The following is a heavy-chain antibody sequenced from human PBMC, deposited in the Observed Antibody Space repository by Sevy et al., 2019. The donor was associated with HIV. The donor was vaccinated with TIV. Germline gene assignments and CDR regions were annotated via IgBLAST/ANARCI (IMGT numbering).Heavy chain of an antibody. CDR1: GFTFSGYT. D-gene: IGHD2-2*01. CDR2: ISFDGSNK. V-gene: IGHV3-30-3*01. CDR3: ARGGWDIVVVPAAFDI. J-gene: IGHJ3*02. Sequence: GGSLRLSCAASGFTFSGYTLHWVRQAPGKGLEWVAVISFDGSNKYYVDSVKGRFTISRDNSTNTLYLQMNSLRPEDTAVYYCARGGWDIVVVPAAFDIWGQGTMVTVSS.